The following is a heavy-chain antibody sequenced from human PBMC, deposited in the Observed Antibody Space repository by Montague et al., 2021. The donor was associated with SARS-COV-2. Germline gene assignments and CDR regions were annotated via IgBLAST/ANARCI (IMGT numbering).Heavy chain of an antibody. D-gene: IGHD2-15*01. CDR3: ARRSVGFCSGGSCYSAFDP. Sequence: SETLSLTCTVSGGSISSYYWSWIRQPPGKGLEWIGDVYYSGRTNYNPSLKSRVTISVDTSKKQFSLKLSSVTAADTAVYYCARRSVGFCSGGSCYSAFDPWGQGTLVTVSS. CDR2: VYYSGRT. CDR1: GGSISSYY. V-gene: IGHV4-59*01. J-gene: IGHJ5*02.